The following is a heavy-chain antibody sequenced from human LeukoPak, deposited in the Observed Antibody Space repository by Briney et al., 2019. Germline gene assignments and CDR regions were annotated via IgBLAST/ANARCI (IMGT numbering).Heavy chain of an antibody. V-gene: IGHV3-48*03. D-gene: IGHD6-19*01. Sequence: GGSLSLSCAASGFSFSTYEMHWVRQAPGKGLEGVSDISSGGTITYYADSVRGRFTTSRDNDKNLLYLQMHSLRAADTAIYYCSLLAVASPQDYWGQGTLVTVSS. CDR1: GFSFSTYE. J-gene: IGHJ4*02. CDR3: SLLAVASPQDY. CDR2: ISSGGTIT.